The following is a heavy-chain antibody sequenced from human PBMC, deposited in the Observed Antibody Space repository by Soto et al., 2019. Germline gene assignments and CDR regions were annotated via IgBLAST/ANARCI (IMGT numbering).Heavy chain of an antibody. CDR2: VGDDGRNK. J-gene: IGHJ6*02. Sequence: GGSLRLSCAASGFTFRGYGMHWVRQAPGKGLERVAVVGDDGRNKYYADSVKGRFTISRDNSKNTLYLQMNSLRAEDTAVYYCARDSAFTDYGMDVWGQGTTVTVSS. D-gene: IGHD1-26*01. CDR3: ARDSAFTDYGMDV. V-gene: IGHV3-33*01. CDR1: GFTFRGYG.